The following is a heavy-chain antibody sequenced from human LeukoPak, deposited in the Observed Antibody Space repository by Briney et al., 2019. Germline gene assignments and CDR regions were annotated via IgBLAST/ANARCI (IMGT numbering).Heavy chain of an antibody. CDR1: GYTFTSYG. CDR2: ISAYNGNT. V-gene: IGHV1-18*01. Sequence: ASVTVSCKASGYTFTSYGISWVRQAPGQGLEWMGWISAYNGNTNYAQKLQGRVTMTTDTSTSTAYMELRSLRSDDTAVYYCAAVAGLGNAFDIWGQGTMVTVSS. J-gene: IGHJ3*02. CDR3: AAVAGLGNAFDI. D-gene: IGHD6-19*01.